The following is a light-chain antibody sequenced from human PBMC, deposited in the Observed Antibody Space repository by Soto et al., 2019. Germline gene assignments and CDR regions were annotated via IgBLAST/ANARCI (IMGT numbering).Light chain of an antibody. J-gene: IGLJ1*01. Sequence: QSVVTQPPSVSGAAGQRVTISCTGNSSNIGAGYDVHWYQQLPGTAPKLLIYGNSNRPSGVPDRFSGSKSGTSASLAITGLQAEDEADYYCQSYDSSLSGDVFGTGTKVTVL. CDR2: GNS. CDR1: SSNIGAGYD. CDR3: QSYDSSLSGDV. V-gene: IGLV1-40*01.